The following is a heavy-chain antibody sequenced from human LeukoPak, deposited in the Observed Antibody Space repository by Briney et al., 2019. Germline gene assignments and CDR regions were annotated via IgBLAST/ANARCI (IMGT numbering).Heavy chain of an antibody. J-gene: IGHJ5*02. D-gene: IGHD1-26*01. V-gene: IGHV3-21*01. Sequence: GGSLRLSCAASGFTFSSYSMNWVRQAPGKGLEWVSSISSSSSYIYYADSVKGRFTTSRDNAKNSLYLQMNSLRAEDTAVYYCARDGTLDWFDPWGQGTLVTVSS. CDR3: ARDGTLDWFDP. CDR2: ISSSSSYI. CDR1: GFTFSSYS.